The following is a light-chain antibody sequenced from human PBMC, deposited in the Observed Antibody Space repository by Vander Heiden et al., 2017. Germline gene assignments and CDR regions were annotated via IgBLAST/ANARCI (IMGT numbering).Light chain of an antibody. Sequence: QSVLTQPPSVSAAPGPNVTISCSGSISNIGNNFVSWYQKFPGAAPKLLIYDNNERESGIPARFSASKSGTSATLGITGLQTGDEADYYCAVWDGSLNGGVFGGGTKLTVL. CDR3: AVWDGSLNGGV. CDR1: ISNIGNNF. CDR2: DNN. J-gene: IGLJ3*02. V-gene: IGLV1-51*01.